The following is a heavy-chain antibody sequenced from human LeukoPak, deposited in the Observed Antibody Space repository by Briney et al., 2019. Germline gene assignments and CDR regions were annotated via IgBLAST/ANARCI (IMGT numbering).Heavy chain of an antibody. CDR2: IKQDGSEK. V-gene: IGHV3-7*01. D-gene: IGHD3-10*01. CDR1: GFTFSSYW. J-gene: IGHJ6*02. CDR3: ASHKWWPMVRGVVDYYYGMDV. Sequence: GGSLRLSCAASGFTFSSYWMSWVRQAPGKGLEWVANIKQDGSEKYYVDSVKGRFTISRDNAKNSLYLQMNSLRAEDTAVYYCASHKWWPMVRGVVDYYYGMDVWGLGTTVTVSS.